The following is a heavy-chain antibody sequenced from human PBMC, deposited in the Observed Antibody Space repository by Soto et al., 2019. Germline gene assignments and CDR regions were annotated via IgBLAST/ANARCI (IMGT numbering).Heavy chain of an antibody. CDR2: FSGSGDST. CDR3: ARDAGELPVVTVGVFVF. J-gene: IGHJ4*02. V-gene: IGHV3-23*01. D-gene: IGHD3-22*01. Sequence: LRLSCAASGFTFSNYAMSWVRQAPGKGLEWVSAFSGSGDSTFYADSVKGRFTVSRDNSKKTLYLQLNSLRDEDTAVYYCARDAGELPVVTVGVFVFWGRGTLVTVSS. CDR1: GFTFSNYA.